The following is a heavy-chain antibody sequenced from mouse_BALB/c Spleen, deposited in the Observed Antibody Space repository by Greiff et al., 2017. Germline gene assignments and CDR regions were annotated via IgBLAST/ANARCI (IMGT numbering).Heavy chain of an antibody. CDR3: ARDWDEAY. D-gene: IGHD4-1*01. CDR2: INPSTGYT. J-gene: IGHJ3*01. V-gene: IGHV1-7*01. CDR1: GYTFTSYW. Sequence: VQLKESGAELAKPGASVKMSCKASGYTFTSYWMHWVKQRPGQGLEWIGYINPSTGYTEYNQKFKDKATLTADKSSSTAYMQLSSLTSEDSAVYYCARDWDEAYWGQGTLVTVSA.